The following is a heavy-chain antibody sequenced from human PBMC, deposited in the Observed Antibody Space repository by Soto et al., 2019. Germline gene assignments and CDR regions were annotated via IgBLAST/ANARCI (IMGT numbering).Heavy chain of an antibody. CDR1: GFTFSDYY. J-gene: IGHJ6*03. CDR3: ARKNYGSGGGLLWHYYYYMDV. Sequence: QVQLVESGGGLVKPGGSLRLSCAASGFTFSDYYMSWIRQAPGKGLEWVSYISSSGSTIYYADSVKGRFTISRDNAKNSLYLKMNSLRAEDTAVYYCARKNYGSGGGLLWHYYYYMDVWGKGTTVTVSS. V-gene: IGHV3-11*01. CDR2: ISSSGSTI. D-gene: IGHD3-10*01.